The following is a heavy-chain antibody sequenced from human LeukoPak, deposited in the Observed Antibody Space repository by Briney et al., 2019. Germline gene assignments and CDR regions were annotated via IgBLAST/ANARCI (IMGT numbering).Heavy chain of an antibody. CDR1: GYTFTSYG. D-gene: IGHD3-10*01. CDR3: ARGGPYGSGSSLRWYMDV. Sequence: ASAKVSCKASGYTFTSYGISWVRQAPGQGFEWMGWISAYNGNTNYAQKLQGRVTMTTDTSTSTAYMELRSLRSDDTAVYYCARGGPYGSGSSLRWYMDVWGKGTTVTISS. V-gene: IGHV1-18*01. J-gene: IGHJ6*03. CDR2: ISAYNGNT.